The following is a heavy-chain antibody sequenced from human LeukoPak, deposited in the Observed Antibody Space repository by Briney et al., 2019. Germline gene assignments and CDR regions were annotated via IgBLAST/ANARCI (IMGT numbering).Heavy chain of an antibody. CDR1: GYSFTSYW. Sequence: ESLKISWKGSGYSFTSYWIGWVRQMPGKGLESMGGIYPGYSDTRYSPSFQGQVTISADKSISTAYLQWSSLKASDTAMYYCARLRMAKGSVDYWGQGTLVTVS. CDR3: ARLRMAKGSVDY. V-gene: IGHV5-51*01. D-gene: IGHD5-24*01. J-gene: IGHJ4*02. CDR2: IYPGYSDT.